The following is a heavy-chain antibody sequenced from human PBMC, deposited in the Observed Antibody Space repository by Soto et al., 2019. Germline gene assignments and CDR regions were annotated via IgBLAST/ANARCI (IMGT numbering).Heavy chain of an antibody. J-gene: IGHJ4*02. Sequence: QVQLVQSGAEVKKPGASVKVSCEASGYTFTSYAMHWVRQAPGQRLEWMGWINAGNGNTKYSQKFQGSVTITRDTSASTAYMELSSLRSEDTAVYYCARGASPLIDYWGQGTLVTVSS. D-gene: IGHD1-26*01. CDR3: ARGASPLIDY. CDR1: GYTFTSYA. V-gene: IGHV1-3*01. CDR2: INAGNGNT.